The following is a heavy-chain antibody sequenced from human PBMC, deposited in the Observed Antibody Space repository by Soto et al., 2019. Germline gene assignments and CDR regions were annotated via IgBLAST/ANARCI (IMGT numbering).Heavy chain of an antibody. D-gene: IGHD1-20*01. V-gene: IGHV2-26*01. Sequence: QVTLKESGPVVVKPTETLTLICTVSEFSLSNVRLGVSWSRQPPGKALEWLAHIYSNDEKSYSTSLKSRLTISRDTSKSQVVLTMTNMDPVDTATYYCARYNWNSYDYWGQGTLVTVSS. J-gene: IGHJ4*02. CDR1: EFSLSNVRLG. CDR2: IYSNDEK. CDR3: ARYNWNSYDY.